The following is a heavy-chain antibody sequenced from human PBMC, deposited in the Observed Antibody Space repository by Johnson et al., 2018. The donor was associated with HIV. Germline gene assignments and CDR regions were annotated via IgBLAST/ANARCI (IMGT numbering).Heavy chain of an antibody. CDR2: ISWNSGSI. Sequence: VLLVESGGGLVQPGRSLRLSCAASGFTFDDYAMHWVRQAPGKGLEWVSGISWNSGSIGYADSVTGRFTISRDNAKNSLYLQMNSLRAEDTAVYYCARGGYSSGWIYAFDIWGQGTMVTVSS. CDR1: GFTFDDYA. V-gene: IGHV3-9*01. CDR3: ARGGYSSGWIYAFDI. D-gene: IGHD6-19*01. J-gene: IGHJ3*02.